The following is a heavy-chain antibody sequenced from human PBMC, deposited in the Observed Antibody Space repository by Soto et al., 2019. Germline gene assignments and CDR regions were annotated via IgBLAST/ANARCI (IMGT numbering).Heavy chain of an antibody. CDR2: IRSKTYGGTT. D-gene: IGHD2-21*01. CDR3: LPGGGNWLY. V-gene: IGHV3-49*04. Sequence: GGSLRLSCTASGLTFGDYAMTWVRQAPGKGLEWLGFIRSKTYGGTTEYAASVKGRFTFSRDDSRSIAYLQMNSLTTEDTAAYYCLPGGGNWLYWGQGTLVTVSS. J-gene: IGHJ4*02. CDR1: GLTFGDYA.